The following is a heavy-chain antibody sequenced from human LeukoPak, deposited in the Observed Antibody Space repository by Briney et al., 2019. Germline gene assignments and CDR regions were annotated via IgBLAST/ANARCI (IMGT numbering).Heavy chain of an antibody. Sequence: SETLSLTCTVSGGSISSYYWSWIRQPPGKGLEWIGYIYYSGSTNYNPSLKSRVTISVDTSKNQFSLKLSSVTAADTAAYYCARTYYYDSSGYLFDYWGQGTLVTVSS. J-gene: IGHJ4*02. CDR1: GGSISSYY. D-gene: IGHD3-22*01. CDR3: ARTYYYDSSGYLFDY. V-gene: IGHV4-59*01. CDR2: IYYSGST.